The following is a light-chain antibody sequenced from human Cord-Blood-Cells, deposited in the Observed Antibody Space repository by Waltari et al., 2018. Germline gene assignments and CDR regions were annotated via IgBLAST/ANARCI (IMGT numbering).Light chain of an antibody. Sequence: QSALTQPASVSGSPGQPITISCTGTSSDAGGYNYVSWYQQHPGKAPKLMMYEVSNRPSGVSKRFSGAKSGNTASLTISGLQAEDEADYYCSSYTSSSTYVFGTGTKVTVL. CDR1: SSDAGGYNY. J-gene: IGLJ1*01. V-gene: IGLV2-14*01. CDR3: SSYTSSSTYV. CDR2: EVS.